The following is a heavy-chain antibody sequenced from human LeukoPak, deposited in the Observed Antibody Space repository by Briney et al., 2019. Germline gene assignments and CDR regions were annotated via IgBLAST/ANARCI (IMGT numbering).Heavy chain of an antibody. CDR2: IPYDGNNK. CDR1: GFAFSRHG. Sequence: PGGSLRLSCAASGFAFSRHGIHWVRQAPGKGLEWVAFIPYDGNNKFYADSVKGRFTISRDKSKNTLYLQMNSLKAEDTALYFCVSVNTGRHDGETWLDPWGQETPVTVSS. CDR3: VSVNTGRHDGETWLDP. J-gene: IGHJ5*02. D-gene: IGHD4-17*01. V-gene: IGHV3-30*02.